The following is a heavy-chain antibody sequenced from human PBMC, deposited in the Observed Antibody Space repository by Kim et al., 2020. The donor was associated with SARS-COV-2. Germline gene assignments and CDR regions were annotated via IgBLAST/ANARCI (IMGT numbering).Heavy chain of an antibody. CDR2: ISYDGSNK. Sequence: GGSLRLSCAASGFTFSSYGMHWVRQAPGKGLEWVAVISYDGSNKYYADSVKGRFTISRDNSKNTLYLQMNSLRAEDTAVYYCAKEGDSSGYSSFDYWGQGTLVTVSS. CDR1: GFTFSSYG. CDR3: AKEGDSSGYSSFDY. D-gene: IGHD3-22*01. J-gene: IGHJ4*02. V-gene: IGHV3-30*18.